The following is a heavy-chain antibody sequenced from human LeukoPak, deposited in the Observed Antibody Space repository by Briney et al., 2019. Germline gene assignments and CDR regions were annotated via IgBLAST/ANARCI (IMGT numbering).Heavy chain of an antibody. CDR3: AKDYEPLVGVHRWGDWFDP. CDR1: GFTVITNY. Sequence: GGSLRLSCAASGFTVITNYMSWVRQAPRKGLEWVSLIYSGGSTYYADSVKGRFIISRDYSKNTLYLQMNSLRAEDTAVYYCAKDYEPLVGVHRWGDWFDPWGQGTLVTVSS. J-gene: IGHJ5*02. V-gene: IGHV3-53*01. CDR2: IYSGGST. D-gene: IGHD1-26*01.